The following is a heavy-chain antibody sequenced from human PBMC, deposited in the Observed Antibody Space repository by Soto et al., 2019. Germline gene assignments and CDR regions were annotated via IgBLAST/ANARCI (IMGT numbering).Heavy chain of an antibody. D-gene: IGHD6-19*01. V-gene: IGHV3-23*01. J-gene: IGHJ4*02. Sequence: EVQLLESGGGLVQPGGSLRLSCVGSGFFFSSYTMTWVRQAPGKGLEWVSSFIATSENTYYADSVRGRFTISRDNSKNTLFLQMNSLTAEDTAMYYCAKAREQQWVRLPFDYWGQGILVIVSS. CDR3: AKAREQQWVRLPFDY. CDR2: FIATSENT. CDR1: GFFFSSYT.